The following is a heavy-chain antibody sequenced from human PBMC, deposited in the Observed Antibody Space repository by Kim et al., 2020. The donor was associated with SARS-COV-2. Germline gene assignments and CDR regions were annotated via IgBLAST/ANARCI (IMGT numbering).Heavy chain of an antibody. CDR3: ARATRGIFGVVTQFDY. D-gene: IGHD3-3*01. Sequence: PSSKDRVTISVDTSKNQFYLKLSSVTAADTAVYYCARATRGIFGVVTQFDYWGQGTLVTVSS. V-gene: IGHV4-31*02. J-gene: IGHJ4*02.